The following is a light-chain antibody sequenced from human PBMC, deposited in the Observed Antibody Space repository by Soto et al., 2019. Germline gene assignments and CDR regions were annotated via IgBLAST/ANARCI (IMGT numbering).Light chain of an antibody. CDR2: WAS. CDR3: QQYYRPWT. CDR1: QSVLYSSNNKNY. Sequence: DIVMTQSPDSLAVSLGERATINCKSSQSVLYSSNNKNYLSWYQQKPGQPPKLLIYWASTRESGVPDRFSGSGSGTDFTLTICSLQAEDVAFYYCQQYYRPWTFGQGTKVEIQ. J-gene: IGKJ1*01. V-gene: IGKV4-1*01.